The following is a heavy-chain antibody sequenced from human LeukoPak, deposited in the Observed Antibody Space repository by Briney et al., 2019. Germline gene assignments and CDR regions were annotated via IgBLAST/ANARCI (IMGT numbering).Heavy chain of an antibody. CDR2: ISDSGGST. D-gene: IGHD3-16*02. V-gene: IGHV3-23*01. CDR3: AKGEKTRPFGGVIDY. CDR1: GFTFSSYA. Sequence: PGGSLRLSCAASGFTFSSYAMSWVRQAPGKGLEWVSAISDSGGSTYYADSVKGRFTISRDNSKNTLFLHMNSLRAEDMAVYYCAKGEKTRPFGGVIDYWGQGTLVTVSS. J-gene: IGHJ4*02.